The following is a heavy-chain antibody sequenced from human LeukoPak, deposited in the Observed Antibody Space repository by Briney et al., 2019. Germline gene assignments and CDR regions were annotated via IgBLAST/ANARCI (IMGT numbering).Heavy chain of an antibody. CDR2: ISGSDGAT. Sequence: GGSLRLSCAASGFTFSSYAMNWVRQAPGKGLEWVSIISGSDGATHYTGSVKGRFAISRDNSNNTLFLQMNSLSAEDTAVYYCAKSSGDSCYFAIDYWGQGTLVTVSS. V-gene: IGHV3-23*01. D-gene: IGHD2-15*01. CDR3: AKSSGDSCYFAIDY. CDR1: GFTFSSYA. J-gene: IGHJ4*02.